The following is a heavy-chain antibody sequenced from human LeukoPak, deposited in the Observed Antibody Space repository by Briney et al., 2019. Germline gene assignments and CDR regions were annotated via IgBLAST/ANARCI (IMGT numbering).Heavy chain of an antibody. J-gene: IGHJ4*02. CDR3: ARGATMILDY. D-gene: IGHD3-22*01. CDR1: GGSFSGYY. CDR2: INHSGST. V-gene: IGHV4-34*01. Sequence: KPSETLSLTCAAYGGSFSGYYWSWIRQPPGKGLEWIGEINHSGSTDYNPSLKSRVTISVDTSKNQFSLKLSSVTAADTAVYYCARGATMILDYWGQGTLVTVSS.